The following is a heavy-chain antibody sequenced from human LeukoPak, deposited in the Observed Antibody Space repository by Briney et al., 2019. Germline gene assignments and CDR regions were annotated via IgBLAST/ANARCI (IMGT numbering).Heavy chain of an antibody. Sequence: SETLSLTCTVSGGSISSGSYYWSWIRQPAGKGLEWIGRIYTSGSTNYNPSLKSRVTISVDTSKNQFSLKLSSVTAADTAVYYCARSVTIVGIPGRDNWFDPWGQGTLVTVSS. J-gene: IGHJ5*02. CDR3: ARSVTIVGIPGRDNWFDP. V-gene: IGHV4-61*02. CDR1: GGSISSGSYY. D-gene: IGHD1-26*01. CDR2: IYTSGST.